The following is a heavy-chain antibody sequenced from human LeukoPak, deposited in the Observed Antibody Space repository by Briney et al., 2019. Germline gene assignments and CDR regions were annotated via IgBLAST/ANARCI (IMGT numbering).Heavy chain of an antibody. D-gene: IGHD6-13*01. Sequence: PGGSLRLSCVGSGFTFSSYRMHWVRQAPGKGLEWVSSFSSGRSYLYYADSVKGRFTMSRDNSKNSVYLQMSSLTVEDTALYYCARDSDSWYVNGLDSWGQGILVTVSS. CDR2: FSSGRSYL. V-gene: IGHV3-21*01. CDR3: ARDSDSWYVNGLDS. J-gene: IGHJ4*02. CDR1: GFTFSSYR.